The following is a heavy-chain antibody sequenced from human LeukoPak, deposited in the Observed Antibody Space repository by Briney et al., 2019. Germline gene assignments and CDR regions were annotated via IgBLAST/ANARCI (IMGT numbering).Heavy chain of an antibody. CDR1: GFTFSNAW. D-gene: IGHD2-15*01. V-gene: IGHV3-66*01. Sequence: GGSLRLSCTTSGFTFSNAWMSWVRQAPGKGLEWVSVIYSGGSTYYADSVKGRFTISRDNSKNTLYLQMNSLRAEDTAVYYCARVRVVAATGSFDYWGQGTLVTVSS. CDR3: ARVRVVAATGSFDY. J-gene: IGHJ4*02. CDR2: IYSGGST.